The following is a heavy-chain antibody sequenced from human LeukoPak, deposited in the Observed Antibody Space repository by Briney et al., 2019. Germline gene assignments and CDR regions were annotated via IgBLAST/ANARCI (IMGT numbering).Heavy chain of an antibody. V-gene: IGHV3-48*01. CDR1: GFTFSSYS. CDR2: ISSSSSTI. CDR3: ARDVIAAAGGDAFDI. Sequence: TGGSLRLSCAASGFTFSSYSMNWVRQAPGKGLEWVSYISSSSSTIYYADSVKGRFTISRDNAKNSLYLQMNSLRAEDTAVYYCARDVIAAAGGDAFDIWGQGTMVTVSS. J-gene: IGHJ3*02. D-gene: IGHD6-13*01.